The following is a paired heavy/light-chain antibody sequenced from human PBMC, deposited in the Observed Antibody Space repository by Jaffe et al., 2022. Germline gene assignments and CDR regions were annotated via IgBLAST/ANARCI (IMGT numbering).Heavy chain of an antibody. CDR2: IKQDGSEK. D-gene: IGHD3-3*01. CDR3: ARDGFYDFWSGYYSGWFDP. V-gene: IGHV3-7*01. J-gene: IGHJ5*02. CDR1: GFTFSSYW. Sequence: EVQLVESGGGLVQPGGSLRLSCAASGFTFSSYWMSWVRQAPGKGLEWVANIKQDGSEKYYVDSVKGRFTISRDNAKNSLYLQMNSLRAEDTAVYYCARDGFYDFWSGYYSGWFDPWGQGTLVTVSS.
Light chain of an antibody. CDR1: SSNIGAGYD. CDR3: QSYDSSLSGGV. J-gene: IGLJ1*01. CDR2: GNS. V-gene: IGLV1-40*01. Sequence: QSVLTQPPSVSGAPGQRVTISCTGSSSNIGAGYDVHWYQQLPGTAPKLLIYGNSNRPSGVPDRFSGSKSGTSASLAITGLQAEDEADYYCQSYDSSLSGGVFGTGTKVTVL.